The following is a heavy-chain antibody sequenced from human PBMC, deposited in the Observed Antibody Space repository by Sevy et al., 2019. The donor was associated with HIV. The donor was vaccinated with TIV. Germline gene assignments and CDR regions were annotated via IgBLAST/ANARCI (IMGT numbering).Heavy chain of an antibody. Sequence: ASVKVSCQTSGYSFTNYGITWVRQAPGQGLEWMGWISPYNGDTHYAQRLQGRVTMTTDTSTSTAYMVLRSLRSDDTAVYYCARDPAWEVLPIYHESDPFDIWGQGTLVTVSS. CDR3: ARDPAWEVLPIYHESDPFDI. CDR1: GYSFTNYG. J-gene: IGHJ3*02. V-gene: IGHV1-18*01. CDR2: ISPYNGDT. D-gene: IGHD3-10*01.